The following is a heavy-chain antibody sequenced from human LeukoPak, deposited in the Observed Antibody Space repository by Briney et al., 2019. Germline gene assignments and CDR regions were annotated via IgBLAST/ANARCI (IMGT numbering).Heavy chain of an antibody. CDR2: IVVGSGNT. CDR1: GFTFTSSA. Sequence: SVKVSCKASGFTFTSSAVQWVRQARGQRLEWIGWIVVGSGNTKYAQKFQERVTITRDMSTSTAYMELSSLRSDDTAVYYCARVLVPAGGGVVDYWGQGTLVTVSS. J-gene: IGHJ4*02. V-gene: IGHV1-58*01. D-gene: IGHD3-16*01. CDR3: ARVLVPAGGGVVDY.